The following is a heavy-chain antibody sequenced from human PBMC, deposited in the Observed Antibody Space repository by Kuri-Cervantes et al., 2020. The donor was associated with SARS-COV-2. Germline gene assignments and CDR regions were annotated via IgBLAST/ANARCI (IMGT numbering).Heavy chain of an antibody. J-gene: IGHJ5*02. CDR2: ISGYNDNT. CDR1: GYAFTTYG. D-gene: IGHD2-2*01. V-gene: IGHV1-18*01. Sequence: ASVKVSCKASGYAFTTYGITWVRQAPGQGLEWMGWISGYNDNTKYAQKLQGRVIMTTDTSTNTAYLELRSLRSDDTAVYYWATGPNVNAHASEGYWFEPWGQGTLVTVSS. CDR3: ATGPNVNAHASEGYWFEP.